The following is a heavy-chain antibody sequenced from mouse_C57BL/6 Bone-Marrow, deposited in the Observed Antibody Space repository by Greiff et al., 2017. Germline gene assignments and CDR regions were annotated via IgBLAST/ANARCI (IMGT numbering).Heavy chain of an antibody. D-gene: IGHD1-1*01. Sequence: EVQVVESGGDLVKPGGSLKLSCAASGFTFSSYGISWVRQTPDKRLEWVATISSGGSYTYYPDSVKGRFTISIDNAKNTLYLPMSSLQSEDTAMYYCARLPYCYESSYGWFAYGGQGTLVTGSA. CDR2: ISSGGSYT. CDR3: ARLPYCYESSYGWFAY. J-gene: IGHJ3*01. CDR1: GFTFSSYG. V-gene: IGHV5-6*01.